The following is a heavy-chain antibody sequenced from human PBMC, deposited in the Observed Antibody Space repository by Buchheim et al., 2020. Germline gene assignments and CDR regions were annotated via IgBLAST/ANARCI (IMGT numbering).Heavy chain of an antibody. J-gene: IGHJ6*02. CDR3: AKSSDWNPYNYGMDV. Sequence: EVQLLESGGGLVQPGGSLRLSCAASGFTFSTYAMSWVRQAPGKGLEWVSAISDSGGTTYYADSVKGRFTISRDNSRNNLYLQMNSLRAEDTAVYYCAKSSDWNPYNYGMDVWGQGTT. V-gene: IGHV3-23*01. D-gene: IGHD1-1*01. CDR1: GFTFSTYA. CDR2: ISDSGGTT.